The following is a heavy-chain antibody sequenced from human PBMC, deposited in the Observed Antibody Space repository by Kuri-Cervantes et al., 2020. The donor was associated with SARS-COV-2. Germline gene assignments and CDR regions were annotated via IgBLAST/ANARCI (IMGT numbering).Heavy chain of an antibody. D-gene: IGHD6-19*01. V-gene: IGHV3-30-3*01. CDR3: AREASSGWYGLSQYYFDY. CDR1: GFTFSNAW. Sequence: GESLKISCAASGFTFSNAWMNWVRQAPGKGLEWVAVISYDGSNKYYADSVKGRFTISRDNSKNTLYLQMNSLRAEDTAVYYCAREASSGWYGLSQYYFDYWGQGTLVTVSS. J-gene: IGHJ4*02. CDR2: ISYDGSNK.